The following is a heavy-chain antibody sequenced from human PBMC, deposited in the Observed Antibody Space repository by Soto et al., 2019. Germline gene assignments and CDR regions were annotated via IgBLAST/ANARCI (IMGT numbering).Heavy chain of an antibody. CDR1: GGSISSYY. CDR3: ARDRPGRYYDSSGIDY. J-gene: IGHJ4*02. D-gene: IGHD3-22*01. Sequence: SETLSLTCTVSGGSISSYYWSWIRQPPGKGLEWIGYIYYSGSTNYNPSLKSRVTISVDTSKNQFSLKLSSVTAADTAVYHCARDRPGRYYDSSGIDYWGQGTLVTVSS. CDR2: IYYSGST. V-gene: IGHV4-59*01.